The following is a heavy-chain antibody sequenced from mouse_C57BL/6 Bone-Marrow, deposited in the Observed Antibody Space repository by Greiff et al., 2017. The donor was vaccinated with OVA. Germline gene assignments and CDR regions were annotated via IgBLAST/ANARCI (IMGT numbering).Heavy chain of an antibody. CDR3: ARQGYYGNLCYAMDY. Sequence: EVQRVESGGGLVKPGGSLKLSCAASGFTFSDYGMHWVRQAPEKGLEWVAYISSGSSTIYYADTVKGRFTISRDNAKNTLFLQMTSLRSEDTAMYYCARQGYYGNLCYAMDYWGQGTSVTVSS. V-gene: IGHV5-17*01. CDR2: ISSGSSTI. D-gene: IGHD1-1*01. J-gene: IGHJ4*01. CDR1: GFTFSDYG.